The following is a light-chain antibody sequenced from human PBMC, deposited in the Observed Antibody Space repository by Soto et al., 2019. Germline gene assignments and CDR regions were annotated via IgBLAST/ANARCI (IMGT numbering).Light chain of an antibody. CDR1: SSDVGRYNL. CDR2: EDI. CDR3: CSYAGGTSVV. J-gene: IGLJ2*01. V-gene: IGLV2-23*01. Sequence: QSALTQPASVSGSPGQSITISCTGTSSDVGRYNLVSWYQQHPGKAPKLMIYEDIERPSGVSNRFSGSKSGITASLTISGLQTEDEAEYYCCSYAGGTSVVFGGRTKLTVL.